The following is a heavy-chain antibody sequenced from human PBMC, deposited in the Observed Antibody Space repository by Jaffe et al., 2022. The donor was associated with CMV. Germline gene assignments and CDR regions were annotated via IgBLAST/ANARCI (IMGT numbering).Heavy chain of an antibody. V-gene: IGHV4-39*01. Sequence: QLQLQESGPGLVKPSETLSLTCTVSGGSISSSSYYWGWIRQPPGKGLEWIGSIYYSGSTYYNPSLKSRVTISVDTSKNQFSLKLSSVTAADTAVYYCARTFITMIVVVMGWFDPWGQGTLVTVSS. J-gene: IGHJ5*02. CDR2: IYYSGST. CDR1: GGSISSSSYY. CDR3: ARTFITMIVVVMGWFDP. D-gene: IGHD3-22*01.